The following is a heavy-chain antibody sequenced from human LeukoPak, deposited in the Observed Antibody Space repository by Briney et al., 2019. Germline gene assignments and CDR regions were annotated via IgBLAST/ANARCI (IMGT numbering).Heavy chain of an antibody. CDR1: GYTFTGYY. CDR3: ARSEWELLLTDY. J-gene: IGHJ4*02. D-gene: IGHD1-26*01. CDR2: INPNSGGT. V-gene: IGHV1-2*02. Sequence: ASVKVSYKASGYTFTGYYMHWVRQAPGQGLEWMGWINPNSGGTNYAQKFQGRVTMTRDTSISTAYMELSRLRSDDTAVYYCARSEWELLLTDYWGQGTLVTVSS.